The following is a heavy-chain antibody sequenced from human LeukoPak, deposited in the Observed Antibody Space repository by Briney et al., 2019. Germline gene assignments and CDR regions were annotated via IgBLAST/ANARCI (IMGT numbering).Heavy chain of an antibody. D-gene: IGHD3-10*01. CDR3: ASGQYYYGSGRPRGYFDY. J-gene: IGHJ4*02. CDR2: IYPGDSDT. CDR1: GYSFTSYW. Sequence: GESLKISCKGSGYSFTSYWIGWVRQMPGKGLEWMGIIYPGDSDTRYSPSFQGQVTISADKSINTAYLQWSSLKASDTAMYYCASGQYYYGSGRPRGYFDYWGQGTLVTVSS. V-gene: IGHV5-51*01.